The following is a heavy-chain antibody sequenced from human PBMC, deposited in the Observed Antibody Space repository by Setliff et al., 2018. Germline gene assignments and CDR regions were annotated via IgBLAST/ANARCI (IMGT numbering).Heavy chain of an antibody. J-gene: IGHJ4*02. CDR2: IRYDGSNK. Sequence: GGSLRLSCAASGFTFSSYGMHWVRQAPGKGLEWVAFIRYDGSNKYYADSVKGRFTISRDNSKNTLYLQMNSLRAEDTAVYYCATVRFGEFSVDYWGQGTLVTVSS. CDR1: GFTFSSYG. V-gene: IGHV3-30*02. CDR3: ATVRFGEFSVDY. D-gene: IGHD3-10*01.